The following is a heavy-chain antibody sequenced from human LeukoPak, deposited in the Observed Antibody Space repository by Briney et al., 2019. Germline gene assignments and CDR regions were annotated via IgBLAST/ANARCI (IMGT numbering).Heavy chain of an antibody. J-gene: IGHJ5*02. CDR2: ISTHNGNT. CDR3: ARGDASGWP. D-gene: IGHD6-19*01. CDR1: GSNFTSYG. Sequence: ASVKVSCKASGSNFTSYGVTWVRQTPGQGLEWMGWISTHNGNTEYAQKFQGRVTMTTDTSTTTVYMELRRLTFDDTATYFCARGDASGWPWGQGTPVTVSS. V-gene: IGHV1-18*01.